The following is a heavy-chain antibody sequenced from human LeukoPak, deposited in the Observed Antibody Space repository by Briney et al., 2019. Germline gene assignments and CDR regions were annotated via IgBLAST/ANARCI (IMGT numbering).Heavy chain of an antibody. Sequence: GGSLRLSCTVSGFTVSSNYMTWVRQAPGKGLEWVSGISGSGGSTYYADSVKGRVTISRDNSKNTLYLQMNSLRAEDTAVYYCAKSPSLGYCSGGSCFFDYWGQGTLGTVSS. CDR2: ISGSGGST. V-gene: IGHV3-23*01. CDR3: AKSPSLGYCSGGSCFFDY. J-gene: IGHJ4*02. CDR1: GFTVSSNY. D-gene: IGHD2-15*01.